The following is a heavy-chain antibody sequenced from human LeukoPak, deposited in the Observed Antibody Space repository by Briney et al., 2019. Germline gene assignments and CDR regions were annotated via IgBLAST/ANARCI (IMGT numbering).Heavy chain of an antibody. CDR3: ARLGYDSSGYYHGAFDY. J-gene: IGHJ4*02. CDR1: GYTFTGYY. D-gene: IGHD3-22*01. Sequence: ASVKVSCKASGYTFTGYYMNWVRQAPGQGLEWMGWINPNSGGTNYAQKFQGRVTMTRDTSIRTAYMELSRLRSDDTAVYYCARLGYDSSGYYHGAFDYWGQGTVVTVSS. V-gene: IGHV1-2*02. CDR2: INPNSGGT.